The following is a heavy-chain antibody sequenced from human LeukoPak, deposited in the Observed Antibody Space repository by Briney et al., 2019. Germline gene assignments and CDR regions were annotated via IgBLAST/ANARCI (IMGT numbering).Heavy chain of an antibody. Sequence: GGSLRLSCVASGFTFSDYNMNWVRQAPGKGLEWVSSITTSSSYMYYADSVKGRFTISSDNAKNSLYLHMNSLRAEDTAVYYCARHGSGWYMNDYWGQGTLVTVSS. CDR3: ARHGSGWYMNDY. D-gene: IGHD6-13*01. V-gene: IGHV3-21*01. CDR2: ITTSSSYM. J-gene: IGHJ4*02. CDR1: GFTFSDYN.